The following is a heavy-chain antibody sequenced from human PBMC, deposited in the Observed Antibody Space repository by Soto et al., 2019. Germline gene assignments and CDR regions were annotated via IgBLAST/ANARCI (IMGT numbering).Heavy chain of an antibody. CDR2: ISSSSSTI. J-gene: IGHJ4*02. CDR3: ARSRIYYYDSSGHLIN. D-gene: IGHD3-22*01. CDR1: GFTFSSYS. V-gene: IGHV3-48*02. Sequence: WGSLRLSCAASGFTFSSYSMNWVRQAPGKGLEWVSYISSSSSTIYYADSVKGRFTISRDNAKNSLYLQMNSLRDEDTAVYYCARSRIYYYDSSGHLINWGQGT.